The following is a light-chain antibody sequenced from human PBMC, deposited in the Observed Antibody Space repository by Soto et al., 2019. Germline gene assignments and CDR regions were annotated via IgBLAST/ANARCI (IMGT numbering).Light chain of an antibody. J-gene: IGLJ1*01. CDR3: QSYDSSLSVNYV. CDR1: SSNIGAGYD. V-gene: IGLV1-40*01. CDR2: GTS. Sequence: QSVLTQPPSVSGAPGQRVTISCTGSSSNIGAGYDVHWYQQLPGTAPKLLIYGTSNRPSGVPDRFSGSKSGTSASLAITGRQAEDEADYYCQSYDSSLSVNYVFGTGTKVTVL.